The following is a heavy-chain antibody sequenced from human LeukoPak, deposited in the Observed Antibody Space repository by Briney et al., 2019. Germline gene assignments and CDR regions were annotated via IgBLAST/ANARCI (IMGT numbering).Heavy chain of an antibody. D-gene: IGHD3-22*01. CDR1: GYTFTSHG. J-gene: IGHJ5*02. CDR2: ISAYNGNT. CDR3: ARDYCDSSGYYYDCFDP. V-gene: IGHV1-18*01. Sequence: GASVKVSCKASGYTFTSHGISWVRQAPGQGLEWMGWISAYNGNTNYAQKLQGRVTMTTDTSTSTAYMELRDLRSDDTAVYYCARDYCDSSGYYYDCFDPWGQGTLVTVSS.